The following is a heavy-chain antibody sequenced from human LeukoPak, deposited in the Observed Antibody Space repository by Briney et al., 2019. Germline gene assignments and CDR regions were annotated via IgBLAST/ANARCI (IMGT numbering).Heavy chain of an antibody. CDR1: GGSVSTSGYY. D-gene: IGHD1-26*01. J-gene: IGHJ5*02. Sequence: SETLSLTCTVSGGSVSTSGYYWGWLRHPPGKGPEWIGSVYYSGSTFYNPSLKSRVTISVDTSKNQFSLKLSSVTAADTAVYYCAGYSENYFPPNWFDPWGQGTLVTVSS. CDR3: AGYSENYFPPNWFDP. CDR2: VYYSGST. V-gene: IGHV4-39*07.